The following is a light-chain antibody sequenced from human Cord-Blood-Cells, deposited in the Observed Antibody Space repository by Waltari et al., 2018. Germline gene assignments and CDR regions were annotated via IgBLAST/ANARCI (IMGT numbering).Light chain of an antibody. Sequence: QSALTQPRSVSGSPGPSVTIPCTGTSSDVGGYNSVPWYQQHPGNAPKLMIYDVSKRPSGVPDRFSGSKSGNTASLTISGLQAEDEADYYCCSYAGSYTWVFGGGTKLTVL. CDR3: CSYAGSYTWV. CDR1: SSDVGGYNS. V-gene: IGLV2-11*01. CDR2: DVS. J-gene: IGLJ3*02.